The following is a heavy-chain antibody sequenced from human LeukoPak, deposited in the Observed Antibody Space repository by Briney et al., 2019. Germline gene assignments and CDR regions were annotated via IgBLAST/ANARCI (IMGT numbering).Heavy chain of an antibody. CDR2: INPDGSTT. Sequence: PGGSLRLSCAASGFTFSCYWMHWVRQAPGKGLVWVSRINPDGSTTSYADSVKGRFTISRDSAKNTLYLQMNSLRAEDTAVYYCARVSVGRYYFDNWGQGTPVTVS. CDR3: ARVSVGRYYFDN. V-gene: IGHV3-74*01. D-gene: IGHD3-3*02. CDR1: GFTFSCYW. J-gene: IGHJ4*02.